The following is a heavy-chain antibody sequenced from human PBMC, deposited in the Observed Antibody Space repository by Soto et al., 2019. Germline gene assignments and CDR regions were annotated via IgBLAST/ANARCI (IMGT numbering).Heavy chain of an antibody. V-gene: IGHV4-59*01. CDR2: IFHGLGP. D-gene: IGHD2-15*01. Sequence: QAHLEQSGPGLVKPSETLSLTCTFSGGSITSYYWSWIRQPPGKGLEWIGYIFHGLGPNYNSSLRGRVSRSVDTSRNQLSLELRSLTAADTAVYYCARDRHWYGSGGPFYPAGSFDIWGQGTMVAVST. J-gene: IGHJ3*02. CDR1: GGSITSYY. CDR3: ARDRHWYGSGGPFYPAGSFDI.